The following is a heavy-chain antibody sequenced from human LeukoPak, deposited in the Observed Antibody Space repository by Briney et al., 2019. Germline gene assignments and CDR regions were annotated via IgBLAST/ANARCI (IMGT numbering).Heavy chain of an antibody. CDR3: ARVHNDILTDDSLGDKFDY. V-gene: IGHV4-30-2*01. J-gene: IGHJ4*02. Sequence: SSETLSLTCTVSGGSISSGGYYWSWIRQPPGKGLEWIGYIYHSGSTYYNPSLKSRVTISVDRSKNQFSLKLSSVTAADTAVYYCARVHNDILTDDSLGDKFDYWGQGTLVTVSS. CDR1: GGSISSGGYY. D-gene: IGHD3-9*01. CDR2: IYHSGST.